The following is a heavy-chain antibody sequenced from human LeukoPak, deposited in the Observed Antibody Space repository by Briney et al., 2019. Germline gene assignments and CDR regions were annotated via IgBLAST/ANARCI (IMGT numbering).Heavy chain of an antibody. CDR1: GGSISGYY. CDR2: IYYRGST. V-gene: IGHV4-59*01. Sequence: PSETLSLTCTVSGGSISGYYWTWIRQPPGKGLEWIGFIYYRGSTNYNPSLKSRVTISLDTSGNQFSLKLSSVTAADTAVYYCARASHGSNSEFDYWGQGTLVTVSS. CDR3: ARASHGSNSEFDY. D-gene: IGHD4-23*01. J-gene: IGHJ4*02.